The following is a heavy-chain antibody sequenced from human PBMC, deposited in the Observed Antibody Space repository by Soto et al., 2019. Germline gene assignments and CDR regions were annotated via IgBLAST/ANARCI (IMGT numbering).Heavy chain of an antibody. CDR1: GASIITDNW. CDR2: IYHSGNT. V-gene: IGHV4-4*02. Sequence: QVQLQESGPGLVKPSGTLSLTCALSGASIITDNWWSWVRQPPGKEMEWIGEIYHSGNTNFNPSVKSRVTISVDTSKNQFPLTVSSVTAADTAIYYCARASGSSKLRGVVINWGQGTMVTVSS. CDR3: ARASGSSKLRGVVIN. J-gene: IGHJ4*02. D-gene: IGHD3-10*01.